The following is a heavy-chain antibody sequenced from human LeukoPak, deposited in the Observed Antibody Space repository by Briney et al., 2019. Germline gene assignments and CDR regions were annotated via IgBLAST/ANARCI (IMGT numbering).Heavy chain of an antibody. J-gene: IGHJ4*02. V-gene: IGHV3-73*01. CDR2: IRSKANSYAT. CDR1: GFTLSGSA. Sequence: GGSLRLSCAASGFTLSGSAMHWVRQASGKGLEWVGRIRSKANSYATAYAASVKGRFTISRDDSKNTAYLQMNSLKTEDTAVYYCTRATYYCDSSGYYYVDYFDYWGQGTLVTVSS. D-gene: IGHD3-22*01. CDR3: TRATYYCDSSGYYYVDYFDY.